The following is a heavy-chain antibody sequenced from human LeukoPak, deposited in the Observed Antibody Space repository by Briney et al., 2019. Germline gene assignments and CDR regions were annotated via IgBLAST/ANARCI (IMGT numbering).Heavy chain of an antibody. CDR1: GFTLRRYS. Sequence: GSLRLSYAASGFTLRRYSLNWLRQAPPKGLYWVSSISRSSSYIYYADSVQRPFTISRDNATNTLYLQMNSLRAEDTAVYYCATDRIVFPNSFDPWGQGTLVTVSS. CDR3: ATDRIVFPNSFDP. V-gene: IGHV3-21*01. J-gene: IGHJ5*02. CDR2: ISRSSSYI. D-gene: IGHD2-15*01.